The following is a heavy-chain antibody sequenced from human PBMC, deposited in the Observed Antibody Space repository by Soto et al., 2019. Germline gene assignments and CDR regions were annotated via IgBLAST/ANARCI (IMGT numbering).Heavy chain of an antibody. CDR2: IYYSGTT. J-gene: IGHJ5*02. Sequence: SETLSLTCTVSGGSISSYYWSWIRQPPGKGLEWIGYIYYSGTTNYNPSLKSRVTISVDTSKNQFSLKLSSVTAADTAVYSCARYSGRYSYNWFDPWGQGTLVTVSS. CDR1: GGSISSYY. V-gene: IGHV4-59*01. CDR3: ARYSGRYSYNWFDP. D-gene: IGHD1-26*01.